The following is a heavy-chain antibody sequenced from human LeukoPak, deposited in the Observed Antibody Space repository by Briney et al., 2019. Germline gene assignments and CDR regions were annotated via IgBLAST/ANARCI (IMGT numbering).Heavy chain of an antibody. V-gene: IGHV4-59*08. Sequence: SETLSLTCTVSGGSIRNFYWSWIRQPPGKGLEWIGYIYYSGSTNYNPSLKSRVTISVDTSKNQFSLKLSSVTAADTAVYYCARGGGGVCDYWGQGTLVTVSS. J-gene: IGHJ4*02. CDR1: GGSIRNFY. D-gene: IGHD3-16*01. CDR2: IYYSGST. CDR3: ARGGGGVCDY.